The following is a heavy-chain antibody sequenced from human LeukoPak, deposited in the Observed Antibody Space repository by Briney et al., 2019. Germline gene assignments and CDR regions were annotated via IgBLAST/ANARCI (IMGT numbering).Heavy chain of an antibody. J-gene: IGHJ5*02. CDR2: VNESGGT. CDR1: IDSFSNYH. Sequence: AETLSLICAVYIDSFSNYHWNWIRQTPAKVMEWIGEVNESGGTNISPSLRSRVILSVDTSKNQFSLKLISVTVADTAIYYCAGGQGATVPQVGKNWFDPWGQGTRVTVSS. V-gene: IGHV4-34*01. CDR3: AGGQGATVPQVGKNWFDP. D-gene: IGHD1-26*01.